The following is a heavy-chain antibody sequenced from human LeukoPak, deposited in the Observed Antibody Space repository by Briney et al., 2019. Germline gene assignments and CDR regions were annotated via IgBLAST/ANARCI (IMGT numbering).Heavy chain of an antibody. CDR1: GGSISSYY. D-gene: IGHD3-10*01. CDR3: ARGRGITMVRGPFDY. CDR2: XYYSGST. J-gene: IGHJ4*02. Sequence: SETLSLTCTVSGGSISSYYWSWIRQPPGKGLXXXXXXYYSGSTNYNPSLKSRVTISVDTSKNQFSLKLSSVTAADTAVYYCARGRGITMVRGPFDYWGQGTLVTVSS. V-gene: IGHV4-59*01.